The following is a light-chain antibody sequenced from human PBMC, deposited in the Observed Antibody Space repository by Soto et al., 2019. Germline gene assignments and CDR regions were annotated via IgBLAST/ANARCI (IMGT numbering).Light chain of an antibody. CDR2: WAS. Sequence: DIVMTQSPDSLAVSLGERATINCKSSQTILYNSNNRNYLAWYQQKPGQPPKLLIYWASTRESGVPDRFSGSGSGTDFTLTISSLQAAYVAVYYCQQYYSAPWTFVQGIKVEIQ. CDR3: QQYYSAPWT. J-gene: IGKJ1*01. V-gene: IGKV4-1*01. CDR1: QTILYNSNNRNY.